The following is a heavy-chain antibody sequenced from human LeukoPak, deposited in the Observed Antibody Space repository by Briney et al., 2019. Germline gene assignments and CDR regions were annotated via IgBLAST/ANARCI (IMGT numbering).Heavy chain of an antibody. Sequence: SETLSLTCTVSGGSTSSQYWSWIRQPPGRGLEWIGYIYYSYSGSTNYNPSLKSRVTISVDTSKNQFSLKLSSVTAADTAVYYCARHSSTWYDFDYWGQGTLVTVSS. V-gene: IGHV4-59*08. CDR1: GGSTSSQY. CDR3: ARHSSTWYDFDY. CDR2: IYYSYSGST. J-gene: IGHJ4*02. D-gene: IGHD6-13*01.